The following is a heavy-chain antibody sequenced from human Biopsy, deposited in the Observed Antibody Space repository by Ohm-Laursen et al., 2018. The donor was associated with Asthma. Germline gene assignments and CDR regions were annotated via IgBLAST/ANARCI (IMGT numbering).Heavy chain of an antibody. J-gene: IGHJ6*02. CDR1: GFTFSNYA. CDR3: ARGPELEV. V-gene: IGHV4-34*01. CDR2: TNERGVT. Sequence: LSCAASGFTFSNYAMSWVRQAPGKGLEWIGETNERGVTNNNPSLKSRVIISIDTYWNRVSLKLTSVTAADTAVYYCARGPELEVWGQGTTVTVSS.